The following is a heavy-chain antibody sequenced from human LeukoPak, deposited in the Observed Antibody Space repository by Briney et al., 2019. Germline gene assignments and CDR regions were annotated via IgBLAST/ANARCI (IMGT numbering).Heavy chain of an antibody. D-gene: IGHD5-18*01. Sequence: ASVKVSCKSSGYTFTTYGITWVRQAPGQGLEWMGWISTYNGNTNYAQKLQGRVTMTTDTTTSTAYMELRSLRSDDTAMYYCARDRMDTGTYFDYWGQGTLVTVSS. CDR2: ISTYNGNT. CDR3: ARDRMDTGTYFDY. CDR1: GYTFTTYG. V-gene: IGHV1-18*01. J-gene: IGHJ4*02.